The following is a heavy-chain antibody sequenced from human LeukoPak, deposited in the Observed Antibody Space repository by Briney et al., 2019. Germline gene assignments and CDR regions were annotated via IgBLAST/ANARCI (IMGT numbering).Heavy chain of an antibody. CDR2: IYSGGST. D-gene: IGHD2-2*01. Sequence: GGSLRLSCAASGFTVSSNYMSWVRQAPGKGLEWVSVIYSGGSTNYADSVKGRFTISRDNSKNTLYLQMNSLRAEDTAVYYCAKEGVVVVPAATYYYYYYGMDVWGQGTTVTVSS. J-gene: IGHJ6*02. CDR3: AKEGVVVVPAATYYYYYYGMDV. V-gene: IGHV3-66*01. CDR1: GFTVSSNY.